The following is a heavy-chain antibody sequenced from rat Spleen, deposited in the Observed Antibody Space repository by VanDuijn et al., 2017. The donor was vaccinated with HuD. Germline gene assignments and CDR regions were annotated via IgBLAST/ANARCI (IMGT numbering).Heavy chain of an antibody. CDR3: TTGGYRYNSDYYVMDA. CDR2: ISYDDSST. V-gene: IGHV5-20*01. CDR1: GFTFSDYY. J-gene: IGHJ4*01. Sequence: EVQLVESDGGLVQPGRSLKLSCAASGFTFSDYYMAWVRQAPTKGLEWVATISYDDSSTYYRDSVKGRFTISRDNAKSTLYLQMDSLRSEDTATYYCTTGGYRYNSDYYVMDAWGQGASVTVSS. D-gene: IGHD1-5*01.